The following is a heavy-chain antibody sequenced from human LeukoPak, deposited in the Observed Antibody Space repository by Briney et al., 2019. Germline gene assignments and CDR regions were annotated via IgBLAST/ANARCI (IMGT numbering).Heavy chain of an antibody. CDR3: ARDWGIAAAAFDI. D-gene: IGHD6-13*01. V-gene: IGHV3-30*02. CDR2: IRYDGSNK. CDR1: GFTFSSYG. Sequence: GGSLRLSCAASGFTFSSYGMHWVRQAPGKGLEWVAFIRYDGSNKYYADSVKGRFTISRDNSKNTLYLQMNSLRAEDTAVYYCARDWGIAAAAFDIWGQGTMVTVSS. J-gene: IGHJ3*02.